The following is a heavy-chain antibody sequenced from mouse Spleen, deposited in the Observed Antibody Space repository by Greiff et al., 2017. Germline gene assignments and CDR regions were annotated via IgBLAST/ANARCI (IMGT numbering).Heavy chain of an antibody. CDR1: GYTFTSYW. CDR2: INPSSGYT. D-gene: IGHD2-10*02. Sequence: QVQLKESGAELAKPGASVKLSCKASGYTFTSYWMHWVKQRPGQGLEWIGYINPSSGYTKYNQKFKDKATLTADKSSSTAYMQLSSLTYEDSAVYYCARRGYGNYEGFAYWGQGTLVTVSA. V-gene: IGHV1-7*01. CDR3: ARRGYGNYEGFAY. J-gene: IGHJ3*01.